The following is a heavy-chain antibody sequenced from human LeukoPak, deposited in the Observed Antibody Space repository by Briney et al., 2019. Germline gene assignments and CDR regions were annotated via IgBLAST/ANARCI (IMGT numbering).Heavy chain of an antibody. J-gene: IGHJ4*02. Sequence: GGSLRLSCAASGFTFSSYGMHWVRQAPGKGLEWVAVISYDGSNKYYADSVKGRFTISRDNSKNPLYLQMNSLRAEDTAVYYCAKIPRLAYYDSSDSGRTFDYWGQGTLVTVSS. CDR1: GFTFSSYG. V-gene: IGHV3-30*18. CDR3: AKIPRLAYYDSSDSGRTFDY. D-gene: IGHD3-22*01. CDR2: ISYDGSNK.